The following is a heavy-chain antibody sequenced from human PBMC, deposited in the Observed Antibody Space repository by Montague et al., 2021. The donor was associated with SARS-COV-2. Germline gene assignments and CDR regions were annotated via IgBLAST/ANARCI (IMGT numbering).Heavy chain of an antibody. CDR3: ATHRQHDNH. J-gene: IGHJ5*02. CDR1: GGSISGYY. D-gene: IGHD3-22*01. CDR2: IFYNGDT. Sequence: SETLSLTCTVSGGSISGYYWTWIRQPPGKGLEWIGYIFYNGDTNYNPSLKSRVSISVDTSKNQFSLKLIAVTAADTAVYYCATHRQHDNHWGQGAMVPVSS. V-gene: IGHV4-59*08.